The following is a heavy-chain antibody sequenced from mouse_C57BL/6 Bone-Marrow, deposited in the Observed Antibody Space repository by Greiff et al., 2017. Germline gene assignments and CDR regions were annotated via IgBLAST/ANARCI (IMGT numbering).Heavy chain of an antibody. V-gene: IGHV3-6*01. CDR3: ARDHGSRTWFAY. Sequence: VQLKQSGPGLVKPSQSLSLTCSVTGYSITSGYYWNWIRQFPGNKLEWMGYISYDGSNNYNPSLKNRISITRDTSKNQFFLKLNSVTTEDTATYYCARDHGSRTWFAYWGQGTLVTVSA. D-gene: IGHD1-1*01. CDR1: GYSITSGYY. CDR2: ISYDGSN. J-gene: IGHJ3*01.